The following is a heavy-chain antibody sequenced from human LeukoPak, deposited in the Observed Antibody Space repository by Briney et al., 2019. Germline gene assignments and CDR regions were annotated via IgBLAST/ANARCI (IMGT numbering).Heavy chain of an antibody. J-gene: IGHJ4*02. D-gene: IGHD1-14*01. CDR3: ARLSSIMQFDY. V-gene: IGHV4-59*08. CDR1: GGSISSYY. CDR2: IYYSGST. Sequence: SETLSLTCTVSGGSISSYYWSWIRQPPVKGLEWIGYIYYSGSTNYNPSLKSRVTISVDTSKNQFSLKLSSVTAADTAVYYCARLSSIMQFDYWGQGTLVTVSS.